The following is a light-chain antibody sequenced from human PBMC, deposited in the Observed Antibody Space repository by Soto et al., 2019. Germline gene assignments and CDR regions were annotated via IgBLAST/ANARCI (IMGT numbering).Light chain of an antibody. V-gene: IGLV1-51*01. J-gene: IGLJ1*01. CDR2: DNT. Sequence: QSVLTQPPSISATPGQKVTISCSGSYTNIETNYVSWYQQLPGTAPKLLIYDNTERPSGIPDRFSGSKSGSSATLGITGLQTGAEADYYCGTWDSSLSAGVFGTGTKVTVL. CDR1: YTNIETNY. CDR3: GTWDSSLSAGV.